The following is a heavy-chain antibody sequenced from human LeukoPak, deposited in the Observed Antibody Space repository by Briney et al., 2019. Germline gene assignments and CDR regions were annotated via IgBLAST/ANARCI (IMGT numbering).Heavy chain of an antibody. D-gene: IGHD2-15*01. J-gene: IGHJ4*02. Sequence: GGSLRLSCAPSGFTFSSYWMHWVRQAPVKGLEWVSYISTSGGAIYYAESVKGRFTISRDNAKNSLYLQMHSLTVEDTAVYYCAREHCSGGGCYYFDYWGQGTLVTVSS. V-gene: IGHV3-48*04. CDR1: GFTFSSYW. CDR3: AREHCSGGGCYYFDY. CDR2: ISTSGGAI.